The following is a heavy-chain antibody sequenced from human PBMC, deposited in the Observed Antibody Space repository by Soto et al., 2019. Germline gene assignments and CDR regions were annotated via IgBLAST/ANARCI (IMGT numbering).Heavy chain of an antibody. CDR2: LIPIFGVT. CDR3: VRDWESTTQTWGFGDS. CDR1: GGTFSSYT. V-gene: IGHV1-69*04. J-gene: IGHJ4*02. D-gene: IGHD3-10*01. Sequence: QVLVVQSGAEVKKPGSSVKVSCKASGGTFSSYTITWVRQAPGQGLEWLGRLIPIFGVTNYAQKFQDRLTMSADRPTTTAYMELSSLTSADTAVYYCVRDWESTTQTWGFGDSWGQGTLVTVSS.